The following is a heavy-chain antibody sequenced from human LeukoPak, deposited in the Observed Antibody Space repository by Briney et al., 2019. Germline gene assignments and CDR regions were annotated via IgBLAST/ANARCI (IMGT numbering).Heavy chain of an antibody. CDR2: INHSGST. CDR3: ARAWWFGGGFDY. CDR1: GGSISGYY. D-gene: IGHD3-10*01. J-gene: IGHJ4*02. V-gene: IGHV4-34*01. Sequence: SETLSLTCTVSGGSISGYYWSWIRQPPGKGLEWIGEINHSGSTNYNPSLKSRVTISVDTSKNQFSLKLSSVTAADTAVYYCARAWWFGGGFDYWGQGTLVTVSS.